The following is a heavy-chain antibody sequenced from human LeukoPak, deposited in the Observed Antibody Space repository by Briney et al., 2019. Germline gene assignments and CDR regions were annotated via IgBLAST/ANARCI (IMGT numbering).Heavy chain of an antibody. CDR1: GASISSYY. CDR2: IYYSGSA. D-gene: IGHD5-18*01. Sequence: SETLSLTCTVSGASISSYYWSWIRQPPGKRLEWIGYIYYSGSANYNPSLKSRVTISVDTSKNQFSLKLSSVTAADTAVYYCARRRGYSYVGYFDYWGQGTLVTVSS. CDR3: ARRRGYSYVGYFDY. J-gene: IGHJ4*02. V-gene: IGHV4-59*01.